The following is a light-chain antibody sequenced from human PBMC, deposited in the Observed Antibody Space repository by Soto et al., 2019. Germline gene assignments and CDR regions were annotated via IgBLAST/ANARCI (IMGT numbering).Light chain of an antibody. CDR2: GAS. Sequence: DIQMTQSPSTLSASVGDRVTITCRASQSISSWLAWYQQKPGKAPKLLIYGASSLESGVPSRFSGSGSGTEFTLTISSLQPDDFATYYCQQYNSYSWTFGQGTKVDNK. J-gene: IGKJ1*01. CDR1: QSISSW. CDR3: QQYNSYSWT. V-gene: IGKV1-5*01.